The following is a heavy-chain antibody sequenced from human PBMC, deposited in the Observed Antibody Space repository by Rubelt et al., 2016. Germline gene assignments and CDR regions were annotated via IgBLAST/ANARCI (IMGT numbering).Heavy chain of an antibody. Sequence: QLQLHESGPGLVKPSETLSLTCTVSSGSISSSSYYWGWIRQPPGKGLEWIGSAYYSGSTYYSPSLKSRVTISVETSKNQFSRKRSAGTAADTALYYCTRGGSSSHFPYFDYWGQEILVTVSS. CDR3: TRGGSSSHFPYFDY. V-gene: IGHV4-39*01. CDR1: SGSISSSSYY. D-gene: IGHD6-13*01. CDR2: AYYSGST. J-gene: IGHJ4*02.